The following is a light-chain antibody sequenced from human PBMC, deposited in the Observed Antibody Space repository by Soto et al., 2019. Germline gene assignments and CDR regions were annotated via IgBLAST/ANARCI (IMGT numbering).Light chain of an antibody. J-gene: IGLJ2*01. CDR2: SNY. Sequence: QSVLTQPPSASGTPGQRVTISCSGSTSNIGRNTVHWYQQHPGTAPKLLIYSNYQRPSGVPARFSGSKSGTSASLAISGLQSEDEADYYCAAWDDSLNGVVFGGGTKLTVL. CDR1: TSNIGRNT. CDR3: AAWDDSLNGVV. V-gene: IGLV1-44*01.